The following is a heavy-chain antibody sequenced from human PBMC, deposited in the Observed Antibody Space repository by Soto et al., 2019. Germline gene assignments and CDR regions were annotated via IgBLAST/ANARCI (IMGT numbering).Heavy chain of an antibody. CDR1: GFTFSSYA. CDR2: ISGSGGST. J-gene: IGHJ6*02. CDR3: AKDQGYQLPAWDYYGMDV. V-gene: IGHV3-23*01. D-gene: IGHD2-2*01. Sequence: PGGSLRLSCAASGFTFSSYAMSWVRQAPGKGLERVTAISGSGGSTYYADSVKGRFTISRDNSKNTLYLQMNSLRAEDTAVYYCAKDQGYQLPAWDYYGMDVWGQGTTVTVSS.